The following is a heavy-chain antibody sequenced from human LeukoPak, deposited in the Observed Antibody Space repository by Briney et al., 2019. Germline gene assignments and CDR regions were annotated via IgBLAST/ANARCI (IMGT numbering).Heavy chain of an antibody. Sequence: PSETLSLTCAVYGGSFSGYYWSWIRQPPGKGLEWIGEINHSGSTNYNPSLKSRVTISVDTSKNQFSLKLSSVTAADTAVYYCARHGSSIYYFDYWGQGTLVTVSS. V-gene: IGHV4-34*01. D-gene: IGHD6-6*01. CDR2: INHSGST. J-gene: IGHJ4*02. CDR3: ARHGSSIYYFDY. CDR1: GGSFSGYY.